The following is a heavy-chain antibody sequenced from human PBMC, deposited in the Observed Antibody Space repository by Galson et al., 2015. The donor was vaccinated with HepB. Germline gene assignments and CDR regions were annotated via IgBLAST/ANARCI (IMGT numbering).Heavy chain of an antibody. J-gene: IGHJ4*02. Sequence: SLRLSCAASGFTFDDYVMHWVRQAPGKGLEWVSGISWNSGSIGYADSVKGRFTISRDNAKNSLYLQMNSLRAEDTALYYCAKSPSSSWYLYLDYWGQGTLVTVSS. CDR3: AKSPSSSWYLYLDY. D-gene: IGHD6-13*01. CDR2: ISWNSGSI. V-gene: IGHV3-9*01. CDR1: GFTFDDYV.